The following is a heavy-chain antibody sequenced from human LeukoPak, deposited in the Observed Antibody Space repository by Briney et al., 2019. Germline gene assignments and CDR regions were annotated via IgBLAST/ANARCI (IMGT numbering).Heavy chain of an antibody. D-gene: IGHD3-3*01. CDR3: ARRVSITIFGVVITYYFDY. CDR1: GYTLTSYD. V-gene: IGHV1-8*01. CDR2: MNPNSGNT. Sequence: ASVKVSCKASGYTLTSYDINWVRQATGQGLEWMGWMNPNSGNTGYAQKFQGRVTMTRNTSISTAYMELSSLRSEDTAVYYCARRVSITIFGVVITYYFDYWGQGTLVTVSS. J-gene: IGHJ4*02.